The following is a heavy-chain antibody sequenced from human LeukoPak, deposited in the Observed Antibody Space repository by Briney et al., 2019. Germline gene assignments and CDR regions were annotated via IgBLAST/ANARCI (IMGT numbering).Heavy chain of an antibody. V-gene: IGHV1-69*13. CDR2: IIPIFGTA. J-gene: IGHJ6*03. D-gene: IGHD3-10*01. CDR3: ARHMWGSGSYYNPEDDEDYYYYYMDV. Sequence: ASVKVSCKASGGTFNNYAVSWVRQAPGQGLEWMGGIIPIFGTANYAQKFQGRVTITADESTNTAYMELSSLRSEDMAVYYCARHMWGSGSYYNPEDDEDYYYYYMDVWGKGTTVTVSS. CDR1: GGTFNNYA.